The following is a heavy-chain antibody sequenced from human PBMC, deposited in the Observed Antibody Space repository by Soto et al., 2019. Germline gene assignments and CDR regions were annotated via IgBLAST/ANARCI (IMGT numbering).Heavy chain of an antibody. CDR1: GGTFSSYA. CDR2: IIPIFGTA. Sequence: EASVKVSCKASGGTFSSYAISWVRQAPGQGLEWMGGIIPIFGTANYAQKFQGRVTITADKSTSTAYMELSSLRSEDTAVYYCALNSSGWYENWLDPWGQGTLVTVSS. D-gene: IGHD6-19*01. CDR3: ALNSSGWYENWLDP. V-gene: IGHV1-69*06. J-gene: IGHJ5*02.